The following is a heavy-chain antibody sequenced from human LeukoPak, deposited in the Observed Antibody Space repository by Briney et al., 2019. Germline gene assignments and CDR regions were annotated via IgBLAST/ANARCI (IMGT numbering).Heavy chain of an antibody. J-gene: IGHJ3*02. V-gene: IGHV4-59*11. CDR3: ARGSSWSDAFDI. Sequence: SETLSLTCTVSGGSISSHYWSWIRQPPGKGLEWIGYIYYSGSTNYNPSLKSRVTISVDTSKNQFSLKLSSVTAADTAVYCCARGSSWSDAFDIWGQGTMVTVSS. D-gene: IGHD6-13*01. CDR1: GGSISSHY. CDR2: IYYSGST.